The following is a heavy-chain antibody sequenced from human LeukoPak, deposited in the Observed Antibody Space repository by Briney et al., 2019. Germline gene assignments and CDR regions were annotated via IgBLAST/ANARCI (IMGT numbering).Heavy chain of an antibody. CDR1: GFTFSSYG. D-gene: IGHD2-8*01. J-gene: IGHJ5*02. Sequence: GGSLRLSCAASGFTFSSYGMHWVRQAPGKGLEWVAVISYDGSNKYYADSVKGRFTISRDNSKNTLYLQMNSLRAEDTAVYYCARDPMEASGTWGQGTLVTASS. CDR3: ARDPMEASGT. CDR2: ISYDGSNK. V-gene: IGHV3-30*03.